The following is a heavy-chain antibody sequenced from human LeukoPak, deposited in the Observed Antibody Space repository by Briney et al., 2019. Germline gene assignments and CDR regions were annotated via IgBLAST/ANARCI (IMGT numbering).Heavy chain of an antibody. CDR3: ARAGAVVDNWFDP. J-gene: IGHJ5*02. D-gene: IGHD2-15*01. V-gene: IGHV1-2*02. Sequence: ASVKVSCKASGYTFTGYYMHWVRQAPGRGLEWMGWINPNSGGTNYAQKFQGRVTMTRDTSISTAYMELSRLRSDDTAVYYCARAGAVVDNWFDPWGQGTLVTVSS. CDR2: INPNSGGT. CDR1: GYTFTGYY.